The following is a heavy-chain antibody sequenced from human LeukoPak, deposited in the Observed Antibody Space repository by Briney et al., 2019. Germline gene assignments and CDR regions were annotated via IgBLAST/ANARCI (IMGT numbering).Heavy chain of an antibody. V-gene: IGHV3-74*01. D-gene: IGHD4-11*01. CDR2: TNKDGTTR. CDR3: AREYDSRARFDP. J-gene: IGHJ5*02. Sequence: GGSLRLSCAASGFTFDNHWMHWVRQAPGKGLVWVSRTNKDGTTRDYADSVKGRFTISRDNAKNTLYLQMNSLRAEDTAIYYCAREYDSRARFDPWGQGTLVTVSS. CDR1: GFTFDNHW.